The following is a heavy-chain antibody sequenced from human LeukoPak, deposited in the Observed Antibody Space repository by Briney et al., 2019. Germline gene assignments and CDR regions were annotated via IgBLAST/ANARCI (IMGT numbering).Heavy chain of an antibody. D-gene: IGHD6-19*01. CDR3: AKEGEIAVAGSLDY. J-gene: IGHJ4*02. CDR1: GFTFSSYE. CDR2: ISSSGSTI. Sequence: GGSLRLSCAASGFTFSSYEMNWVRQAPGKGLEWVSYISSSGSTIYYADSVKGRFTISRDNAKNSLYLQMNSLRAEDTALYYCAKEGEIAVAGSLDYWGQGTLVTVSS. V-gene: IGHV3-48*03.